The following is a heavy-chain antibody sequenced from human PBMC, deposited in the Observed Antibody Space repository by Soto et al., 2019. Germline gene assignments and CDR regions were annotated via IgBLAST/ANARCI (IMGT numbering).Heavy chain of an antibody. CDR2: IRQDGSEI. V-gene: IGHV3-7*01. J-gene: IGHJ4*02. CDR3: ARPSGYCSGWSCFPYDY. CDR1: GFTFSSYW. Sequence: EVQLVDSGGGLVQPGGSLRLSCAASGFTFSSYWMSWVRQAPGKGLEWVANIRQDGSEIYYVDSVKGRFTISRDNAKNSLYLQMNSLRAEDTAVYYCARPSGYCSGWSCFPYDYWGQGTLATVSS. D-gene: IGHD2-15*01.